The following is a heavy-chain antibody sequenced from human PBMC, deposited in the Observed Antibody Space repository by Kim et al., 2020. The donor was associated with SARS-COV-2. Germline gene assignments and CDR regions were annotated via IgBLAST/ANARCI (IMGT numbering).Heavy chain of an antibody. CDR1: GFTFSSYW. D-gene: IGHD3-22*01. V-gene: IGHV3-74*01. J-gene: IGHJ4*02. Sequence: GGSLRLSCAASGFTFSSYWMHWVRQAPGKGLVWVSRINSDGSSTSYADSVKGRFTISRDNAKNTLYLQMNSLRAEDTAVYYCAREGGYHDSSGYYYDLGTDYWGQGTLVTVSS. CDR2: INSDGSST. CDR3: AREGGYHDSSGYYYDLGTDY.